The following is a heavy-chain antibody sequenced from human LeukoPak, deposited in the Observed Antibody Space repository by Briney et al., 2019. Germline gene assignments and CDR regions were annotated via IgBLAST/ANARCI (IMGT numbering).Heavy chain of an antibody. Sequence: SETLSLTCTVSGGSISSGGYYWSWIRQPPGKGLEWIGYIYHSGSTYYNPSLKSRVTISVDRSKNQFSLKLSSVTAADTAVYYCARHSTTVTRGGFDYWGQGTLVTVSS. V-gene: IGHV4-30-2*01. CDR3: ARHSTTVTRGGFDY. D-gene: IGHD4-17*01. CDR2: IYHSGST. J-gene: IGHJ4*02. CDR1: GGSISSGGYY.